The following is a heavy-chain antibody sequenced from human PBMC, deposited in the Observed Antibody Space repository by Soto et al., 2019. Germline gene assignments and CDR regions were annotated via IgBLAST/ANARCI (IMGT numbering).Heavy chain of an antibody. CDR2: ISYAGTNK. CDR1: GFAFSSYA. V-gene: IGHV3-30-3*01. CDR3: SRDSFLYTSGSYCNI. Sequence: QVQLVESGGGVVQPGRSLRLSCVASGFAFSSYAMHWVRQAPGKGLEWVAVISYAGTNKYYADSLKGRFTISRDNSKNTLSLQLHSLREEDTAVYYCSRDSFLYTSGSYCNIWGQGTLVTVSS. D-gene: IGHD3-10*01. J-gene: IGHJ4*02.